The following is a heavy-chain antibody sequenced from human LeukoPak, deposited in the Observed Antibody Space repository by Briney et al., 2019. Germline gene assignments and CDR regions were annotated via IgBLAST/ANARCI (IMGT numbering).Heavy chain of an antibody. D-gene: IGHD3-3*01. Sequence: GGSLRLXCAASGFTFSRYWMSWVRQAPGKGLEWVANIKQDGSEKYYVDSVKGRLTVSRDNAKNSLYLQMNSLRAEDTAVYYCARITTIFGVLKYYYYMDVWGKGTTVTVSS. CDR3: ARITTIFGVLKYYYYMDV. J-gene: IGHJ6*03. V-gene: IGHV3-7*01. CDR1: GFTFSRYW. CDR2: IKQDGSEK.